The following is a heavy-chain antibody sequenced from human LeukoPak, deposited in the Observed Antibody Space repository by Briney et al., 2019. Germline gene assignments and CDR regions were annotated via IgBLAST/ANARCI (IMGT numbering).Heavy chain of an antibody. CDR3: ARDRGLVVAATWWFDP. J-gene: IGHJ5*02. CDR1: GYTLTGYY. D-gene: IGHD2-15*01. V-gene: IGHV1-2*02. Sequence: ASVKVSCKASGYTLTGYYMHWVQQAPGQGLEWMGWINPNSGGTNYAQKFQGRVTMTRDTSISTAYMELSRLRSDDTAVYYCARDRGLVVAATWWFDPWGQGTLVTVSS. CDR2: INPNSGGT.